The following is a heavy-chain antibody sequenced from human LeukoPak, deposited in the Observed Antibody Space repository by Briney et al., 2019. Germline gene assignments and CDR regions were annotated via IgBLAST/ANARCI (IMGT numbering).Heavy chain of an antibody. D-gene: IGHD3-3*01. CDR1: GYTFTSYG. CDR3: ARNFWSGYYGDYYYYMDV. V-gene: IGHV1-18*01. Sequence: ASVKVSCKASGYTFTSYGISWVRQAPGQGLEWMGWISAYNGNTNYAQKLQGRVTMTTDASTSTAYMELRSLRSDDTAVYYCARNFWSGYYGDYYYYMDVWGKGTTVTVSS. CDR2: ISAYNGNT. J-gene: IGHJ6*03.